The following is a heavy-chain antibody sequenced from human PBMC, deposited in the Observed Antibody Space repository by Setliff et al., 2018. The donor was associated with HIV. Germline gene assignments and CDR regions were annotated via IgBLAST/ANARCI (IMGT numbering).Heavy chain of an antibody. CDR1: GYSFTSYW. J-gene: IGHJ6*03. Sequence: GESLKISCQGSGYSFTSYWIGWVRQMPGKGLEWMGLIHPIDSDVRYSPSFQGQVTMSADKSINTAYLQWGSLKASDSAMYYCARVGDTSGYMDVWGAGTTVTV. CDR2: IHPIDSDV. V-gene: IGHV5-51*01. D-gene: IGHD3-22*01. CDR3: ARVGDTSGYMDV.